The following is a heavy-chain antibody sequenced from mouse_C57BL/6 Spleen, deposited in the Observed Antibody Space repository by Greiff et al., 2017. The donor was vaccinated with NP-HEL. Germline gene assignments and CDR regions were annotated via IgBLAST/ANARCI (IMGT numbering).Heavy chain of an antibody. CDR3: ARPVPTVVATWYFDV. D-gene: IGHD1-1*01. Sequence: VKLQESGAELARPGASVKLSCKASGYTFTSYGISWVKQRTGQGLEWIGEIYPRSGNTYYNEKFKGKATLTADKSSSTAYMELRSLTSEDSAVYFCARPVPTVVATWYFDVWGTGTTVTVSS. CDR1: GYTFTSYG. J-gene: IGHJ1*03. V-gene: IGHV1-81*01. CDR2: IYPRSGNT.